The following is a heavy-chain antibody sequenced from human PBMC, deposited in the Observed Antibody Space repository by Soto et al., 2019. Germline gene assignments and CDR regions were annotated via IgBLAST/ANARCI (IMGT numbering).Heavy chain of an antibody. V-gene: IGHV3-23*01. J-gene: IGHJ2*01. CDR1: GFNFRKFA. CDR3: AKDQDNTDYYWIFDL. CDR2: MSERSGPP. D-gene: IGHD4-17*01. Sequence: GGSLRLSCAASGFNFRKFAMSWVRQAPGKGLEWVSGMSERSGPPLYADSVKGRFTISRDNSKSTLYLEMNNLRPEDTAVYYCAKDQDNTDYYWIFDLWGRGT.